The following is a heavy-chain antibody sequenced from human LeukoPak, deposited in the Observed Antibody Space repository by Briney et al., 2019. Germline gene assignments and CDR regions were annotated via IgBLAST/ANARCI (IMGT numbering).Heavy chain of an antibody. J-gene: IGHJ5*02. D-gene: IGHD3-3*01. CDR3: ARTPRYDFWSGYSNWFDP. CDR2: ISTYNGNT. V-gene: IGHV1-18*01. CDR1: DYTFTKYG. Sequence: SVKVSCKASDYTFTKYGLSWVRQTPGQGLEWMGWISTYNGNTIYAQKFQVRVTMTTDTSTSTAYMELRSLRSDDTAVYYCARTPRYDFWSGYSNWFDPWGQGTLVTVSS.